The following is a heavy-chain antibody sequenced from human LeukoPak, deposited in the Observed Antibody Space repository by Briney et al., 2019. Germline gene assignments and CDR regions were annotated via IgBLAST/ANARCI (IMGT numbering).Heavy chain of an antibody. D-gene: IGHD3-22*01. CDR3: ARARLNYYDSSGDAFDT. J-gene: IGHJ3*02. V-gene: IGHV1-46*01. CDR1: GYNVVGYY. Sequence: ASVKVSCKASGYNVVGYYMHWVRQAPGQGLEWMGIINPSGGSTSYAQKFQGRVTMTRDMSTSTVYMELSSLRSEDTAVYYCARARLNYYDSSGDAFDTWGQGTMVTVSS. CDR2: INPSGGST.